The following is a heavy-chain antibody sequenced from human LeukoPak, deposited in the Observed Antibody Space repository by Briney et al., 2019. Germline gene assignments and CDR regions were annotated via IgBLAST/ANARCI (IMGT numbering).Heavy chain of an antibody. J-gene: IGHJ3*02. CDR3: ARDGARLDI. CDR2: INTRTGNP. D-gene: IGHD4/OR15-4a*01. CDR1: GYTFTRYA. V-gene: IGHV7-4-1*02. Sequence: ASVKVSCKASGYTFTRYAVNWVRQAPGQGLEWMGWINTRTGNPTYAQGFTGRFVFSLDTSVTTAYLQITSLKAEDTAVYYCARDGARLDIWGQGTMVSVSS.